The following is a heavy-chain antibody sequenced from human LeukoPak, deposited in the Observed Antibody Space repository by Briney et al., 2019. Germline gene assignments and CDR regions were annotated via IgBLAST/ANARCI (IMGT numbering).Heavy chain of an antibody. D-gene: IGHD1-26*01. V-gene: IGHV4-61*01. Sequence: PSETLSLTCTVSGGSISSGSYYWSWIRQPPGKGLEWIGYIYYSGSTNYNPSLKSRVTISVDTSKNQFSLKLSSVTAADTAVYYCARGSWELPPFDYWGQGTLVTVSS. CDR3: ARGSWELPPFDY. J-gene: IGHJ4*02. CDR2: IYYSGST. CDR1: GGSISSGSYY.